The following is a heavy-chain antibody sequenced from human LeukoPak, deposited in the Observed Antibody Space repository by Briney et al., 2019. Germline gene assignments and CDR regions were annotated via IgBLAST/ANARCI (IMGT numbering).Heavy chain of an antibody. CDR3: ARENSNSFRFRYYYYGVDV. J-gene: IGHJ6*02. CDR1: GFTFSSYN. D-gene: IGHD4-11*01. V-gene: IGHV3-48*01. CDR2: ISSSSSTL. Sequence: GGSLRLSCAASGFTFSSYNMDWVRQAPGKGLEWVSYISSSSSTLYYADSVKGRFTISRDNAKNSLYLQMNSLRAEDTAVYYCARENSNSFRFRYYYYGVDVWGRGTTVTVSS.